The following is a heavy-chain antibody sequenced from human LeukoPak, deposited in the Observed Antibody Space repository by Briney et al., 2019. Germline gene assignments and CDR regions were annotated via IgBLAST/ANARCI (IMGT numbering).Heavy chain of an antibody. CDR3: ARDNEATVTTGWFDP. J-gene: IGHJ5*02. Sequence: PSETLSLTCTVSGGSISSYYWSSIRQPAGKGLEWVGRIYTSGSTNYNPSLKSRVTMSVDTSKNQFSLKLSSVTAADTAVYYCARDNEATVTTGWFDPWGQGTLVTVSS. V-gene: IGHV4-4*07. CDR2: IYTSGST. CDR1: GGSISSYY. D-gene: IGHD4-17*01.